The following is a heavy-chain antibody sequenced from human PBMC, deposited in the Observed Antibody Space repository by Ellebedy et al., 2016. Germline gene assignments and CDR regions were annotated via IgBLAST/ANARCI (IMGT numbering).Heavy chain of an antibody. Sequence: SETLSLTCTVSGNSINSSYFWGWIRQPPGKGLEWIGTVYHSGSTYYNPSLKSRVTISADTSKNQFSLKLSSVTAADTAVYYCARLPRGNSFGFFDYWGQGALVTVSS. J-gene: IGHJ4*02. CDR2: VYHSGST. CDR3: ARLPRGNSFGFFDY. CDR1: GNSINSSYF. D-gene: IGHD5-18*01. V-gene: IGHV4-38-2*02.